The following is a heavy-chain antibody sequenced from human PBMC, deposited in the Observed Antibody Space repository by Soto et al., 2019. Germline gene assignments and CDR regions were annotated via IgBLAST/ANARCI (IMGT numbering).Heavy chain of an antibody. CDR3: ARVSGVVAATRGIDYYYGMDV. CDR1: GFTFSSYW. Sequence: QPGGSLRLSCAASGFTFSSYWMSWVRQAPGKGLEWVANIKQDGSEKYYVDSVKGRFTISRDNAKNSLYLQMNSLRAEDTAVYYCARVSGVVAATRGIDYYYGMDVWGQGTTVTVSS. J-gene: IGHJ6*02. D-gene: IGHD2-15*01. CDR2: IKQDGSEK. V-gene: IGHV3-7*01.